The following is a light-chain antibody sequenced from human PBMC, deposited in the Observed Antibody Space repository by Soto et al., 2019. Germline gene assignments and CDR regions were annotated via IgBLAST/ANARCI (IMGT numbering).Light chain of an antibody. Sequence: EIVMTQSPATLSVSPGERATLSCGASQSVRSYLAWYQQKPGQAPRLLIYGASSRAAGIPDRFSGSGSGTDFTLTISRLEPEDFAVYYCQQYGSSLTWTFGQGTKVDIK. J-gene: IGKJ1*01. V-gene: IGKV3-20*01. CDR3: QQYGSSLTWT. CDR2: GAS. CDR1: QSVRSY.